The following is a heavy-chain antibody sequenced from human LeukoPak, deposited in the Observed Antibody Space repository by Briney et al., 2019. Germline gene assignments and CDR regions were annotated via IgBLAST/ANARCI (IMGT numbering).Heavy chain of an antibody. J-gene: IGHJ4*02. CDR3: AKVLLRYWDY. V-gene: IGHV3-23*01. CDR2: ISGSGGST. Sequence: PGGSLRLSCAASGFTFSSYAMSSVRQAPGKGLEWVSAISGSGGSTYYADSVKGRFTIYRDNSKNTLYLQMNSLGAEDTAVYYCAKVLLRYWDYWGQGTLVTVSS. CDR1: GFTFSSYA. D-gene: IGHD3-9*01.